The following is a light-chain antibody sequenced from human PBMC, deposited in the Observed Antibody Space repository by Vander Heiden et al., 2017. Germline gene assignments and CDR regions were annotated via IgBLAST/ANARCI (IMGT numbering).Light chain of an antibody. CDR3: QQRSNWPPLT. CDR1: QSVSSY. CDR2: DAS. V-gene: IGKV3-11*01. Sequence: EIALTQSPATVSMSTGERATLPYRARQSVSSYLAWYQQKPGQAPRLLIYDASNRATGIPARFSSSGSGTNFTLTISSLEPEDFAVYYCQQRSNWPPLTFGGGTKVEIK. J-gene: IGKJ4*01.